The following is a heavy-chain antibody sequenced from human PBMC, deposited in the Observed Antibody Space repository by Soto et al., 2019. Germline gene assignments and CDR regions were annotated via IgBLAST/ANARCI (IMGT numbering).Heavy chain of an antibody. CDR3: ANEQPPTIQWYYCEY. J-gene: IGHJ4*02. D-gene: IGHD5-12*01. V-gene: IGHV3-23*01. CDR2: ISGTGGNT. CDR1: GFTFSSYG. Sequence: EVQLLESGGGLVQPGGSLRLSCAASGFTFSSYGMSWVRQAPGKGLDWVSTISGTGGNTYYADSVKGRFNISRDKSKNTLYLQMDSLRAEDTAVSYCANEQPPTIQWYYCEYWGKGTLVTVSS.